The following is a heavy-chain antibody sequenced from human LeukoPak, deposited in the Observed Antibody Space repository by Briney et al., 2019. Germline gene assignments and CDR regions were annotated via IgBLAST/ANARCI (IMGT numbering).Heavy chain of an antibody. Sequence: GGSLRLSCAASGFTFSTYAMSWVRQAPGKGLEWVSDISGNGDNTHYANSVKGRFSIARDTSKNTVYLQMNSLRAEDTAVYYCAKFGGNYYYDSSGYYYLDYWGQGILVTVSS. CDR1: GFTFSTYA. D-gene: IGHD3-22*01. V-gene: IGHV3-23*01. CDR3: AKFGGNYYYDSSGYYYLDY. CDR2: ISGNGDNT. J-gene: IGHJ4*02.